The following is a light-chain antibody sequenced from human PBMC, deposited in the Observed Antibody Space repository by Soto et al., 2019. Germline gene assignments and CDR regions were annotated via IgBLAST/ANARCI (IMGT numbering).Light chain of an antibody. CDR3: TSYTSSNSLYV. V-gene: IGLV2-14*03. CDR2: DVN. CDR1: SSDVGGYNY. J-gene: IGLJ1*01. Sequence: QSALTQPASVSGSPGQSITISCTGTSSDVGGYNYVSWYQQLPGKAPKLIIYDVNNRPSGVSNRFSASKSANAASLTISGLQAEDEADYYCTSYTSSNSLYVFGTATKLTVL.